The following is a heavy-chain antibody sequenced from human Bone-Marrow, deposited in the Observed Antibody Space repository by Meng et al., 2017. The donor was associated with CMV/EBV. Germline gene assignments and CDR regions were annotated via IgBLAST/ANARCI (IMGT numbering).Heavy chain of an antibody. CDR2: VYYTGST. J-gene: IGHJ5*02. CDR1: GGSITTFY. CDR3: ARGRSCVNGVCYDDHNYVGP. V-gene: IGHV4-59*01. D-gene: IGHD2-8*01. Sequence: GSLRLSCTVSGGSITTFYWNWIRQPPGKGLEWIGNVYYTGSTNYNPSLKSRVTISLDTSKNQLSLKLNSLTTADTAVYFCARGRSCVNGVCYDDHNYVGPWGQGTLVTVSS.